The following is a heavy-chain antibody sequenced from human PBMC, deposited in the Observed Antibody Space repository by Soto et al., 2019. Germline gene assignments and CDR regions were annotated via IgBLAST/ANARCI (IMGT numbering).Heavy chain of an antibody. D-gene: IGHD1-26*01. V-gene: IGHV3-23*01. Sequence: EVQLLESGGGLVQPGGSLRLSYAASGFTFSSYAMRWVRPARVKGLEWVSAISGSGGSTYYADSVKGRFTISRANSKHTLYLQMNSLRAEHTAVYYCAIRGTGRYFEYWGQGTLVTVSS. CDR2: ISGSGGST. J-gene: IGHJ4*02. CDR1: GFTFSSYA. CDR3: AIRGTGRYFEY.